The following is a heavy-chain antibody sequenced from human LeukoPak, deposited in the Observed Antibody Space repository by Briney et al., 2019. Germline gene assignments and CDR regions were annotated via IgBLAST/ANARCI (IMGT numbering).Heavy chain of an antibody. V-gene: IGHV4-59*08. CDR3: ARRKRGSGGPFDY. Sequence: SEDLSLNCTCSGGSNSDYYWTRVPPSPGAGTGGIGYMDYSGSTAYNPSLKSRVTISIDTSKKQFSLELSSVTAADTAIYFCARRKRGSGGPFDYWGQGTLVTVSS. J-gene: IGHJ4*02. CDR1: GGSNSDYY. CDR2: MDYSGST. D-gene: IGHD6-19*01.